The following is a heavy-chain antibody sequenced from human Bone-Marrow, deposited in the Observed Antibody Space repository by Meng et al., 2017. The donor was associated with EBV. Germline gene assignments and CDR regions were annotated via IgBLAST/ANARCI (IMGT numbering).Heavy chain of an antibody. V-gene: IGHV3-30-3*01. CDR1: GFTFSSYA. J-gene: IGHJ4*02. D-gene: IGHD5-12*01. CDR2: ISYDGSNK. Sequence: QVQLVESGGGVVEHGRSLRCSCAASGFTFSSYAMHWVRQDPGKGLEWVAVISYDGSNKYYADSVKGRFTISRDNSKNTLYLQMNSLRAEDTAVYYCARQNSGYDSPFDYWGQGPLVTVYS. CDR3: ARQNSGYDSPFDY.